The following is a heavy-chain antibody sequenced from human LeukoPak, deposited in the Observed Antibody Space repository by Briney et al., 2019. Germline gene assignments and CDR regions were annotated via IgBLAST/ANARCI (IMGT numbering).Heavy chain of an antibody. CDR3: ARQAQDGTNNYFDP. D-gene: IGHD1-7*01. V-gene: IGHV4-4*09. J-gene: IGHJ5*02. CDR2: IYTSGST. CDR1: GGSISGHY. Sequence: PSETLSLTCTVSGGSISGHYWSWIRQSPGRGREWIGNIYTSGSTNYNPSLNSRVTISIETSKKQFSLKVSSMAAADTAVYYCARQAQDGTNNYFDPWGQGTLVTVSS.